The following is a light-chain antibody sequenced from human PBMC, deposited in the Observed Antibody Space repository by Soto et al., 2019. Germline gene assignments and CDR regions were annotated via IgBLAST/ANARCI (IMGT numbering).Light chain of an antibody. Sequence: EIVLTQSPGTLSLSPGERATLSCRASQSVAANYLAWYQQKPGRAPRLLIYGAFNRATDIAYRFSGSGSGTDFTLTISRLEPEDFAMYYCQQYGGSPYTFGPGTKLEIK. CDR3: QQYGGSPYT. CDR2: GAF. V-gene: IGKV3-20*01. J-gene: IGKJ2*01. CDR1: QSVAANY.